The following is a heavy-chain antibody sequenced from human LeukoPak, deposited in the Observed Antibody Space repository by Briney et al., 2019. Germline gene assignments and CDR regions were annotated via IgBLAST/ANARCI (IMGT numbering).Heavy chain of an antibody. D-gene: IGHD3-3*01. Sequence: PSETLPLTCAVYGGSFSDYYWSWIRQPPGKGLEWIGEINHSGSTNYNPSLKSRVTISVDTSKNQFSLKLSPVTAADTAVYYCARVRGARDFWSGYYYYYYMDVWGKGTTVTVSS. CDR3: ARVRGARDFWSGYYYYYYMDV. J-gene: IGHJ6*03. CDR2: INHSGST. V-gene: IGHV4-34*01. CDR1: GGSFSDYY.